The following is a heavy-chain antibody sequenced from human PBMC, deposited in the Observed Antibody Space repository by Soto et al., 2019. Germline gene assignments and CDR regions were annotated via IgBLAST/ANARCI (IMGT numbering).Heavy chain of an antibody. J-gene: IGHJ6*02. CDR3: ARRLSGPKEEYNAYYFYGLDV. D-gene: IGHD1-1*01. CDR2: IDPNDYYS. Sequence: KISCQASGYRFSNYWITWVRQMPGKGLEWMGTIDPNDYYSNNSPSFQGHVTISADTSINTAYLHWSSLKASDTAIYYCARRLSGPKEEYNAYYFYGLDVWGQGTTVTVSS. CDR1: GYRFSNYW. V-gene: IGHV5-10-1*01.